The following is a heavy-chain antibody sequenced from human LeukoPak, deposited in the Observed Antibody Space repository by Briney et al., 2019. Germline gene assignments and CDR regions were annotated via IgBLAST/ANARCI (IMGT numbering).Heavy chain of an antibody. CDR3: ARDRIAAAGLYYYYYYGMDV. CDR2: ISSSSSYI. CDR1: GFTFSSYS. J-gene: IGHJ6*02. V-gene: IGHV3-21*01. D-gene: IGHD6-13*01. Sequence: GGSLSLSCAASGFTFSSYSMNWVRQAPGKGLEWVSSISSSSSYIYCADSVKGRFTISRDNAKNSLYLQMNSLRAEDTAVYYCARDRIAAAGLYYYYYYGMDVWGQGTTVTVSS.